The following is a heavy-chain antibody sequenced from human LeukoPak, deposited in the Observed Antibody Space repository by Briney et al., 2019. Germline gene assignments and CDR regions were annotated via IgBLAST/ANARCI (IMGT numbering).Heavy chain of an antibody. Sequence: GGSLRLSCAASGFTFSNYFMHWIRQAPGKGLVWVSRINSDGTTTMYADSVKGRFTISRDNAKNTLYLQMNSLRDEDTAVYYCARRVDATRWFDPWGQGTLVAVSS. D-gene: IGHD2-15*01. CDR3: ARRVDATRWFDP. V-gene: IGHV3-74*03. CDR2: INSDGTTT. J-gene: IGHJ5*02. CDR1: GFTFSNYF.